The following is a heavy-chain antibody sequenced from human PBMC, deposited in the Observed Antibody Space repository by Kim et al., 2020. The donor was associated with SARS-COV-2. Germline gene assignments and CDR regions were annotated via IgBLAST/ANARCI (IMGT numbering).Heavy chain of an antibody. CDR3: ASTGIAAAGKTDY. D-gene: IGHD6-13*01. V-gene: IGHV4-4*09. Sequence: YNPSLKSRVTISVDTSKNQFSLKLSSVTAADTAVYYCASTGIAAAGKTDYWGQGTLVTVSS. J-gene: IGHJ4*02.